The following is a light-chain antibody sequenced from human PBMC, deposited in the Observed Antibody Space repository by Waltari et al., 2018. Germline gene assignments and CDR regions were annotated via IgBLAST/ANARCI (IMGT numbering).Light chain of an antibody. CDR2: DAS. CDR3: QQRINWPLT. J-gene: IGKJ4*01. V-gene: IGKV3-11*01. CDR1: QSVRSF. Sequence: EIVLTQSPATLSLSPGERATLSCRASQSVRSFLLLYQQKPGQAPRLLIHDASNRATGIPVRFSGSGSGTDFTLTISSLEPEDFAVYYCQQRINWPLTFGGGTKVEIK.